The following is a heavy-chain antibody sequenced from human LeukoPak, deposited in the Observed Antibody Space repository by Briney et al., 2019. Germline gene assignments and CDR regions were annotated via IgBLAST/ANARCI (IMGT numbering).Heavy chain of an antibody. Sequence: GASVKVSCKASGGTFSSYAISWVRQAPGQGLEWMGWISAYNGNTNYAQKLQGRVTMTTDTSTSTAYMELRSLKSDDTAVYYCARDYSGSYPFDYWGQGTLVTVSS. CDR3: ARDYSGSYPFDY. V-gene: IGHV1-18*01. CDR2: ISAYNGNT. J-gene: IGHJ4*02. D-gene: IGHD1-26*01. CDR1: GGTFSSYA.